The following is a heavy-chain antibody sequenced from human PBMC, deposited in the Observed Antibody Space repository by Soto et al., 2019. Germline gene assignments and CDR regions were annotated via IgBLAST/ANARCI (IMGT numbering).Heavy chain of an antibody. D-gene: IGHD5-12*01. V-gene: IGHV1-69*13. CDR2: IIPIFGTA. CDR1: GGTFSSYA. Sequence: VASVKVSCKASGGTFSSYAISWVRQAPGQGLEWMGGIIPIFGTANYAQKFQGRVTITADESTSTAYMELSSLRSEDTAVYYCARDREGGYSGYDYNWFDPWGQGTLVTVSS. J-gene: IGHJ5*02. CDR3: ARDREGGYSGYDYNWFDP.